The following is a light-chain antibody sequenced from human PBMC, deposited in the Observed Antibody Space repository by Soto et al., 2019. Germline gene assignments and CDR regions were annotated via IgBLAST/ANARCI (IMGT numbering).Light chain of an antibody. CDR2: ASS. J-gene: IGKJ1*01. CDR3: QHYNSYSEA. V-gene: IGKV1-5*01. Sequence: DVETTQSPSSLSASLGYRVTITCQASQNIDNYLNWYRHKPGEAPKLLIYASSTLQSGVPSRFSGSGSGTEFTLTIISRQHDDFATYYCQHYNSYSEAFGQGTKVDI. CDR1: QNIDNY.